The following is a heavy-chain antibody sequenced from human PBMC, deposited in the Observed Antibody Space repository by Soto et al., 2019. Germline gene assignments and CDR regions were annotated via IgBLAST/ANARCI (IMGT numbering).Heavy chain of an antibody. CDR2: IYTSGST. J-gene: IGHJ5*02. D-gene: IGHD2-8*01. V-gene: IGHV4-4*07. CDR1: GGSISSYY. Sequence: PSETLSLTCTVSGGSISSYYWSWIRQPAGKGLEWIGRIYTSGSTNYNPSLKSRVTMSVDTSKNQFSLKLSSVTAADTAVYYCARDRFGNGVYLFDPWGQGTLVTVSP. CDR3: ARDRFGNGVYLFDP.